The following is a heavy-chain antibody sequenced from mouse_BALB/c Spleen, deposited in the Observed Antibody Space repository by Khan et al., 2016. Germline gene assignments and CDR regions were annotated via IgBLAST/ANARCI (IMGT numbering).Heavy chain of an antibody. CDR3: ARLSALYAMDY. V-gene: IGHV3-2*02. J-gene: IGHJ4*01. CDR1: GYSITSDYA. Sequence: EVQLHESGPGLVKPSQSLSLTCTVTGYSITSDYAWNWIRQFPGNKLEWMGYINYSGSTSYNPSLKSRISITRDTSKNQFFLQLNSVTPEDTATYYCARLSALYAMDYWGQGTSVTVSS. CDR2: INYSGST.